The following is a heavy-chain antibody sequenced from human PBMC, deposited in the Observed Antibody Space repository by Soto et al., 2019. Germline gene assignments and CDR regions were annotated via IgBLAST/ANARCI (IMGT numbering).Heavy chain of an antibody. CDR2: IIPIFGTA. CDR1: GGTFSSYA. J-gene: IGHJ6*02. D-gene: IGHD3-10*01. Sequence: QVQLVQSGAEVKKPGSSVKASCKASGGTFSSYAISWVRQAPGQGLEWMGGIIPIFGTANYAQKFQGRVTITADDSTSTAYMELSSLRSEDTAVYYCAREWYGSGSSPSGYYYGMDVWGQGTTVTVSS. CDR3: AREWYGSGSSPSGYYYGMDV. V-gene: IGHV1-69*01.